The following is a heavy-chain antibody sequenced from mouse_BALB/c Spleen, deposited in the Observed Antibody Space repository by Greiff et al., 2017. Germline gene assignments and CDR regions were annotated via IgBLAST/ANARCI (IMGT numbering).Heavy chain of an antibody. CDR2: IDPANGNT. D-gene: IGHD1-1*01. J-gene: IGHJ2*01. CDR1: GFNIKDTY. V-gene: IGHV14-3*02. Sequence: VQLQQSGAELVKPGASVKLSCTASGFNIKDTYMHWVKQRPEQGLEWIGRIDPANGNTKYDPKFQGKATITADTSSNTAYLQLSSPTSEDTAVYYCARGVLLRYHFDYWGQGTTLTVSS. CDR3: ARGVLLRYHFDY.